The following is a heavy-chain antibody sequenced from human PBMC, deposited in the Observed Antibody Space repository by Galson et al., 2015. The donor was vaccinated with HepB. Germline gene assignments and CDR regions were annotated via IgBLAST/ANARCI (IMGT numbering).Heavy chain of an antibody. V-gene: IGHV1-2*04. D-gene: IGHD4-17*01. J-gene: IGHJ4*02. CDR1: GYTFTGYY. CDR2: INPNSGGT. Sequence: SVKVSCKASGYTFTGYYMHWVRQAPGQGLEWMGWINPNSGGTNYAQKFQGWVTMTRDTSISTAYMELSRLRSDDTAVYYYARGSMTTVTRHFDYWGQGTLVTVSS. CDR3: ARGSMTTVTRHFDY.